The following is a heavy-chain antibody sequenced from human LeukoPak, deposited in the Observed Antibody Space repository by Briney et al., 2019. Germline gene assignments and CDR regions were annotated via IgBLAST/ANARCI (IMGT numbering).Heavy chain of an antibody. CDR1: GFTFSNYD. V-gene: IGHV3-30*18. Sequence: GRSLRLSCAASGFTFSNYDMHWVRQAPGKGLEWVAAISYDGSNRYYADSVNGRFTISRDNSKNTLYLQMNSLRAEDTAVYYCANIPEEVVAATGTGHFDYWGQGTLVTVSS. D-gene: IGHD2-15*01. J-gene: IGHJ4*02. CDR2: ISYDGSNR. CDR3: ANIPEEVVAATGTGHFDY.